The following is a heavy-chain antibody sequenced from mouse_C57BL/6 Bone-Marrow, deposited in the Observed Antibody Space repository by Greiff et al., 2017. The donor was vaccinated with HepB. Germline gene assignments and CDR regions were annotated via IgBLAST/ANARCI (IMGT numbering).Heavy chain of an antibody. CDR2: IYPRSGNT. CDR1: GYTFTSYG. V-gene: IGHV1-81*01. CDR3: ARFITTVGEEDFGY. J-gene: IGHJ2*01. Sequence: QVQLKQSGAELARPGASVKLSCKASGYTFTSYGISWVKQRTGQGLEWIGEIYPRSGNTYYNEKFKGKATLTADKSSSTAYMELRSLTSEDSAVYFCARFITTVGEEDFGYWGQGTTLTVSS. D-gene: IGHD1-1*01.